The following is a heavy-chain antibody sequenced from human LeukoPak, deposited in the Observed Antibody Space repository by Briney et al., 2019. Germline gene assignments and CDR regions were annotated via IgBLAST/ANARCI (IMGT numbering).Heavy chain of an antibody. Sequence: PGGSLRLSCAASGFIFSSYTMSWVRQAPGKGLEWVSPISGSGGSTYYSDSVKGRFTISRDNSKDTLYLQMNSLRAEDTAVYYCAKGTAASITDYYYGMDVWGQGTTVTVSS. D-gene: IGHD5-12*01. V-gene: IGHV3-23*01. J-gene: IGHJ6*02. CDR1: GFIFSSYT. CDR3: AKGTAASITDYYYGMDV. CDR2: ISGSGGST.